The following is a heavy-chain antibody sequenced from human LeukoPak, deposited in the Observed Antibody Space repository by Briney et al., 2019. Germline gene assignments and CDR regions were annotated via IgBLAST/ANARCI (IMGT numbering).Heavy chain of an antibody. Sequence: SETLSLTCTLSGDSFIRSDYYWVWVRQPPGKGPEWIATIYFSGDTYYNPSLKSLVIISVDTSKNQFSLKLTSGTAADTAMFCCARRGPMGAGDFDSWGQGTLVTVSS. CDR2: IYFSGDT. CDR1: GDSFIRSDYY. J-gene: IGHJ4*02. D-gene: IGHD1-26*01. CDR3: ARRGPMGAGDFDS. V-gene: IGHV4-39*01.